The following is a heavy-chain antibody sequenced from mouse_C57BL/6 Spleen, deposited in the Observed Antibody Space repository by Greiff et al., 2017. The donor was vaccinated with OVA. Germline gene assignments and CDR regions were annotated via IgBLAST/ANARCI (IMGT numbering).Heavy chain of an antibody. CDR3: ARAYGNYDWYFDV. D-gene: IGHD2-1*01. CDR1: GFTFSDFY. Sequence: EVKLMESGGGLVQSGRSLRLSCATSGFTFSDFYMEWVRQAPGKGLEWIAASRNKANDYTTEYSASVKGRFIVSRDTSQSILYLQMNALRAEDTAIYYCARAYGNYDWYFDVWGTGTTVTVSS. J-gene: IGHJ1*03. CDR2: SRNKANDYTT. V-gene: IGHV7-1*01.